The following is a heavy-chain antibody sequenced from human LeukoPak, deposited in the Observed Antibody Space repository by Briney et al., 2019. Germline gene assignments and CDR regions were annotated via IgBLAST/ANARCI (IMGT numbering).Heavy chain of an antibody. Sequence: GGSLRLSCAVSGFTFTSFSMTWVRQAPGKGLEWVSHISSGGHVISYEDSVKGRFIISRDDAESSLYLQMNSLRAEDTAVYYCARDEDGDQDFDYWGQGTLVTVSS. D-gene: IGHD7-27*01. CDR1: GFTFTSFS. CDR2: ISSGGHVI. V-gene: IGHV3-48*04. CDR3: ARDEDGDQDFDY. J-gene: IGHJ4*02.